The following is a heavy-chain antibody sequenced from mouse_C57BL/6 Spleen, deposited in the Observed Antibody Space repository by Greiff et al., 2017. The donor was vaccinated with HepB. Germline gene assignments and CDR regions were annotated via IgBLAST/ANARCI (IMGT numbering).Heavy chain of an antibody. CDR2: IYPRSGNT. J-gene: IGHJ4*01. CDR1: GYTFTSYG. Sequence: VQLQRSGAELARPGASVKLSCKASGYTFTSYGISWVKQRTGQGLEWIGEIYPRSGNTYYNEKFKGKATLTADKSSSTAYMELRSLPSEDSAVYFCAHYGSSYGAMDYWGQRTSVTVSS. CDR3: AHYGSSYGAMDY. D-gene: IGHD1-1*01. V-gene: IGHV1-81*01.